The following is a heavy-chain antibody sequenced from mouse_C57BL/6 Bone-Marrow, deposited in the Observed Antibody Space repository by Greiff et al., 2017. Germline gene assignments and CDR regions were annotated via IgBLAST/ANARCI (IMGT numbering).Heavy chain of an antibody. CDR2: INPNNGGT. CDR1: GYTFTDYY. V-gene: IGHV1-26*01. Sequence: EVQLQQSGPELVKPGASVKISCKASGYTFTDYYMNWVKQSHGKSLEWIGDINPNNGGTSYNQKFKGKATLTVDKSSSTAYRELRSLTSEDSAVYYCARMGFYLFDYWGQGTTLTVSS. D-gene: IGHD5-5*01. J-gene: IGHJ2*01. CDR3: ARMGFYLFDY.